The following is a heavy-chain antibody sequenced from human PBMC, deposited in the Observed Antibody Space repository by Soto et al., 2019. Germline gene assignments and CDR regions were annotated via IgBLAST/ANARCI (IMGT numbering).Heavy chain of an antibody. CDR2: INPNSGGT. D-gene: IGHD3-10*01. CDR3: ARDGHSGAGTCKGFDI. Sequence: ASVKVSCKASGYTFTEYDMHWVRQAPGQGLEWMGWINPNSGGTNYAQKFQGWVTMTRDTSISTAYMELRRLRSDDTAVYFCARDGHSGAGTCKGFDIWGQGTMVTVS. V-gene: IGHV1-2*04. CDR1: GYTFTEYD. J-gene: IGHJ3*02.